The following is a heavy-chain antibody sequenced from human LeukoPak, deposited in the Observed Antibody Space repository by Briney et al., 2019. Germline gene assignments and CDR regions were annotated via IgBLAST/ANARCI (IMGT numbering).Heavy chain of an antibody. CDR1: GGSFSGYY. J-gene: IGHJ4*02. CDR3: ARGKYYYGSGSYYNV. V-gene: IGHV4-34*01. CDR2: INHSGST. D-gene: IGHD3-10*01. Sequence: PSETLSLTCTAYGGSFSGYYWSWIRQPPGKGLEWIGEINHSGSTNYNPSLKSRVTISVDTSKNQFSLKLSSVTAADTAVYYCARGKYYYGSGSYYNVWGQGTLVTVSS.